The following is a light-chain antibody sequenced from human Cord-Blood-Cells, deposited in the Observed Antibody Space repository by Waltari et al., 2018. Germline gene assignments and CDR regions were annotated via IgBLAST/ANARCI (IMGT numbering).Light chain of an antibody. CDR1: QCVSSSY. CDR3: QQYGSSQT. V-gene: IGKV3-20*01. Sequence: EIVLTQSPGTLSLSPGERATLSGRASQCVSSSYLAWYQQKPGQAPRLLIYGASSRATGIPDRFSGSGSGTDFTLTISRLEPEDFAVYYCQQYGSSQTFGQGTKVEIK. J-gene: IGKJ1*01. CDR2: GAS.